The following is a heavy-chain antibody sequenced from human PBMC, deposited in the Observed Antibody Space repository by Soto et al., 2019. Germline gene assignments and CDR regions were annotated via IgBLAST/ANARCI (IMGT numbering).Heavy chain of an antibody. Sequence: EVQLLESGGGLVQPGGSLRLSCAVSGFTFSSYAMSWVRQAPGKGLEWLSAISGSGGSTYYADSVKGRFTLSRDNSKNNLYLQVNSPSAENWAVYYCAKHGSGSPRFWYFDDWGQGTLVTVCS. D-gene: IGHD3-10*01. V-gene: IGHV3-23*01. CDR1: GFTFSSYA. CDR2: ISGSGGST. J-gene: IGHJ4*02. CDR3: AKHGSGSPRFWYFDD.